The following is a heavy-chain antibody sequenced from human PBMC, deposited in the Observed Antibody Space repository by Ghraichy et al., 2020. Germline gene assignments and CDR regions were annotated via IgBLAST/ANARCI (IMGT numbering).Heavy chain of an antibody. V-gene: IGHV4-59*01. CDR3: ARGGGTLDP. D-gene: IGHD2-15*01. J-gene: IGHJ5*02. CDR2: IYFTGTT. Sequence: SETLSLTCTVSGGSNNNYYWTWIRQPPGKGLEWIGYIYFTGTTNYNPSLKSRLTISVDTSKNQFSLKLSSVTAADTAVYYCARGGGTLDPWGQGILVTVSS. CDR1: GGSNNNYY.